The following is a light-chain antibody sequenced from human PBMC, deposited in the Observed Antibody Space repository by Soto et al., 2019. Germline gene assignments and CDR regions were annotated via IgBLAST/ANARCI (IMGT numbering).Light chain of an antibody. J-gene: IGKJ2*01. V-gene: IGKV1-5*01. CDR3: QQTHSVPYT. CDR2: DAS. Sequence: DIQMTQSPSTLSASVGDRVTITCRASQSVRSWLAWYQQKPGRATKFLIYDASSLESGVPSRFSGSGSGTEFTLTISNLQPDDFASYYCQQTHSVPYTFGQGTRLEI. CDR1: QSVRSW.